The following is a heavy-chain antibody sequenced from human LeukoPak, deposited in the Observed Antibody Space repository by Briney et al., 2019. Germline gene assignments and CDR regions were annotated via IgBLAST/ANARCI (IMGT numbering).Heavy chain of an antibody. CDR2: IYYSGST. Sequence: SETLSLTCTVSGGSISSYYWSWIRQPPGKGLEWIGYIYYSGSTNYNPSLKCRVTISVDTSKNQFSLKLSSVAAADTAVYYCASNYGDYAFTTFDIWGQGTMVTVSS. D-gene: IGHD4-17*01. V-gene: IGHV4-59*01. CDR3: ASNYGDYAFTTFDI. CDR1: GGSISSYY. J-gene: IGHJ3*02.